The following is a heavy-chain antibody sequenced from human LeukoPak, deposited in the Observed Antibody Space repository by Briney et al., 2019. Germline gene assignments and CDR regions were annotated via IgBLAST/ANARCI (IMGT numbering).Heavy chain of an antibody. J-gene: IGHJ4*02. Sequence: GGSLRLSCAASGFPFSIYTMNWVRQAPGKGLEWVSSISGSSNDIYYADSVKGRFTISRDNAKNSLYLQMNSLRAEDTAVYYCATDYYCSGGSCYPPDWGQGALVTVSS. CDR1: GFPFSIYT. CDR2: ISGSSNDI. CDR3: ATDYYCSGGSCYPPD. V-gene: IGHV3-21*01. D-gene: IGHD2-15*01.